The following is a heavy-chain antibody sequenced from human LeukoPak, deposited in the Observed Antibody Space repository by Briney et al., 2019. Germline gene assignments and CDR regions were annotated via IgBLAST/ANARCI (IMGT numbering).Heavy chain of an antibody. V-gene: IGHV1-8*02. CDR3: ARVRSSNNWEAWFVP. CDR1: GYTFTSYG. J-gene: IGHJ5*02. CDR2: MNPNSGNT. D-gene: IGHD1-1*01. Sequence: ASVKVSCTASGYTFTSYGISWVRQATGQGLEWMGWMNPNSGNTGYAQKFQGRVTMTGNTSISTAYMELSSLRSEDTAVYYCARVRSSNNWEAWFVPWGQGTLVTVSS.